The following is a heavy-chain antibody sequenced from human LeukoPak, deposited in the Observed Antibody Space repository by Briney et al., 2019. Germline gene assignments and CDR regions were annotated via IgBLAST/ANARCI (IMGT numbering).Heavy chain of an antibody. Sequence: PGGSLRLSCTASGFTFSNYAMSWVRKSPGEGLEGVSSILGSGGSTYYADSVKGRFTVSRDNSKSTLYFQMNTLRPEDTALYSCAKWEDYDVLTGYYFPDYWGQGTLVTVSS. V-gene: IGHV3-23*01. J-gene: IGHJ4*02. CDR3: AKWEDYDVLTGYYFPDY. D-gene: IGHD3-9*01. CDR2: ILGSGGST. CDR1: GFTFSNYA.